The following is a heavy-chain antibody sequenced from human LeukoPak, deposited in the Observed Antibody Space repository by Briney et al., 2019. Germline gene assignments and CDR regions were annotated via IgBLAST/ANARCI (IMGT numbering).Heavy chain of an antibody. CDR2: VKTKGDGGSA. J-gene: IGHJ5*02. CDR1: GFTFSNAW. V-gene: IGHV3-15*01. D-gene: IGHD2-8*01. CDR3: TTDRMIYATNWAVSWFDP. Sequence: GGSLRLSCAASGFTFSNAWMSWVRQAPGKGLEWVCRVKTKGDGGSADYAAPVKGRFTISRDDSTKTLEMQMNSLKNKDTSVFYCTTDRMIYATNWAVSWFDPWGQGTLVTVSS.